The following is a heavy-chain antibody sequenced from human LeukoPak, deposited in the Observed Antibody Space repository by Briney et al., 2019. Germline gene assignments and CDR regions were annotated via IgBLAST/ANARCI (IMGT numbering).Heavy chain of an antibody. CDR3: ARAPRSWGFDY. J-gene: IGHJ4*02. D-gene: IGHD7-27*01. CDR2: IYHSGSP. CDR1: GGSISSNNW. V-gene: IGHV4-4*02. Sequence: SGTLSLTCAVSGGSISSNNWWGWVRQPPGKGLEWIGEIYHSGSPNYNPSLKNRVTISVDKSRNHFSLNLSSVTAADTAVYYCARAPRSWGFDYWGQGTLVTVSS.